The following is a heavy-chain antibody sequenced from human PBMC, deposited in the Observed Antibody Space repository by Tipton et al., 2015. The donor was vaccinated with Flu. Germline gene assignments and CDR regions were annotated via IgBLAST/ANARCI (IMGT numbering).Heavy chain of an antibody. D-gene: IGHD6-19*01. Sequence: TLSLTCNVSGDSITNYYWSWIRQPPGRGLEWIGYIYYTGTTNYNPSLMGRVTISVDTSKNHLSLRLSSVTAADTAVYYCAREKWLVPEGIDYWGQGTLVTVSS. CDR2: IYYTGTT. V-gene: IGHV4-59*12. J-gene: IGHJ4*02. CDR1: GDSITNYY. CDR3: AREKWLVPEGIDY.